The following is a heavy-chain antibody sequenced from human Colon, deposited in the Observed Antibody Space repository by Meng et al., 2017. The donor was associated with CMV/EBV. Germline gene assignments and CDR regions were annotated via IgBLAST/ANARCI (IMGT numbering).Heavy chain of an antibody. D-gene: IGHD2-8*01. CDR1: GGSLSNYY. V-gene: IGHV4-34*01. CDR2: INYRGTT. J-gene: IGHJ4*02. Sequence: TLSLPCAVYGGSLSNYYLSWIRQPPGKGLEWIGEINYRGTTNYNPSLKSRVTISVDTSKNQFSLKLTSVTAADTAVYYCARGLPVFHWGQGTLVTVSS. CDR3: ARGLPVFH.